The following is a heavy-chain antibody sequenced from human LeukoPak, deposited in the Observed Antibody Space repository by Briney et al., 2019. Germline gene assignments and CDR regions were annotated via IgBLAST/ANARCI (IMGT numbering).Heavy chain of an antibody. D-gene: IGHD3-10*01. CDR3: ARDGEPYYYGSGSLG. CDR2: ISSSGSTI. Sequence: GGSLRLSCAASGFTFSSYDMSWVRQAPGKGLEWVSYISSSGSTIYYADSVKGRFTISRDNAKNSLYLQMNSLRAEDTAVYYCARDGEPYYYGSGSLGWGQGTLVTVSS. V-gene: IGHV3-11*01. CDR1: GFTFSSYD. J-gene: IGHJ4*02.